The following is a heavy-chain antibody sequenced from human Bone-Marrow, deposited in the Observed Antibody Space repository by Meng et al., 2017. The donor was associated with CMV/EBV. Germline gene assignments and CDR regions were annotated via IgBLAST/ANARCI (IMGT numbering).Heavy chain of an antibody. V-gene: IGHV4-30-4*08. CDR3: ARDPWGYGLTY. Sequence: SETLSLTCAVYGGSFSGYYWSWIRQPPGKGLEWIGYIYYSGNTYYNPSLKSRITISIDTSKNQFSLKVTSVTAADTAVYYCARDPWGYGLTYWGQGTLVTVSS. CDR2: IYYSGNT. J-gene: IGHJ4*02. D-gene: IGHD3-16*01. CDR1: GGSFSGYY.